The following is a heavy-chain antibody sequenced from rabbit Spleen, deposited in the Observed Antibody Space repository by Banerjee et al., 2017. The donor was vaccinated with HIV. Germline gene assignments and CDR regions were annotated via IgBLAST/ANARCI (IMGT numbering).Heavy chain of an antibody. D-gene: IGHD6-1*01. J-gene: IGHJ4*01. CDR3: ASAYSDIYFDL. Sequence: QEQLVESGGGLVQPEGSLTLTCTASGFSFSSSYYMSWVRQAPGKGLEWIGCIGAGSGATYAASWAKGRFTISKTSSTTVTLQMTSLTAADTATYFCASAYSDIYFDLWGPGTLVTVS. V-gene: IGHV1S45*01. CDR2: IGAGSGAT. CDR1: GFSFSSSYY.